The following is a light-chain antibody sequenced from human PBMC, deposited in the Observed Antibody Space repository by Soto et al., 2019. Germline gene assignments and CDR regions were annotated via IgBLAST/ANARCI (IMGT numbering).Light chain of an antibody. CDR3: QQYGSSLWT. J-gene: IGKJ1*01. V-gene: IGKV3-20*01. Sequence: EILLTQSPVTLSWSPGERATLSCIASQSVSSSYLAWYQQKPGQAPRLLIYGASSRATGIPDRFSGSGSGTDFTLTISRLEPEDFAVYYCQQYGSSLWTFGQGTKVDIK. CDR2: GAS. CDR1: QSVSSSY.